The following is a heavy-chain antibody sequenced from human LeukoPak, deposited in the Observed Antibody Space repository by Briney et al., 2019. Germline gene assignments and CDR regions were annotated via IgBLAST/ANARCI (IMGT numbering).Heavy chain of an antibody. V-gene: IGHV5-51*01. Sequence: GESLKISCKGSGYSFTSYWIGWVRQMPGKGLEWMGIIYPGDSDTRYSPSFQGQVTISADKSISTAYLQWSSLKASDTAMYYCARPDSSGWYTDAFEIWGQGTMVTVSS. CDR2: IYPGDSDT. J-gene: IGHJ3*02. CDR1: GYSFTSYW. CDR3: ARPDSSGWYTDAFEI. D-gene: IGHD6-19*01.